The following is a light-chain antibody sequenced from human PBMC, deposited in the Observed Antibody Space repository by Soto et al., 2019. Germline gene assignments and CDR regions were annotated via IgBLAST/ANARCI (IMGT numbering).Light chain of an antibody. J-gene: IGKJ2*01. CDR2: GAS. V-gene: IGKV3-20*01. Sequence: EIVLTQSPGTLSLSPGERATLSCRASQSVSSSYLDWYQQKPGQAPRLLIYGASSTATGIPDRFSGSGSGTDFTLTISRLEPEDFAVYYCQQYGSSPPYTFGQGTKLEIK. CDR3: QQYGSSPPYT. CDR1: QSVSSSY.